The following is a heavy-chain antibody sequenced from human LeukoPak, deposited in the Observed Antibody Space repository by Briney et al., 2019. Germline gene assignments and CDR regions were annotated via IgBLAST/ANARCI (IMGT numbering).Heavy chain of an antibody. D-gene: IGHD4-17*01. CDR3: ARYGDYSFDY. Sequence: GGSLGLSCAASGFTFNSYEMNWVRQARGKGLEWLSYIGSSGATRYYADSVEGRFTVSRDNAKNSLYLQMNSLRAEDTAVYYCARYGDYSFDYWGQGTLVTVSS. V-gene: IGHV3-48*03. J-gene: IGHJ4*02. CDR1: GFTFNSYE. CDR2: IGSSGATR.